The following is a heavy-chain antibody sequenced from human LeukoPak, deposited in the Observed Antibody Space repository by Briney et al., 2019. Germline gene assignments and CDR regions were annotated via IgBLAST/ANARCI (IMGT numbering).Heavy chain of an antibody. CDR1: GGSISSGYYY. J-gene: IGHJ4*02. CDR2: IYTSGST. D-gene: IGHD6-13*01. CDR3: ARVGYGSSWYYFDY. V-gene: IGHV4-61*02. Sequence: SETLSLTCTVSGGSISSGYYYWSWIRQPAGKGREWIVRIYTSGSTNYNPSLKSRVTISLDTSKNQFSLKLSSVTAADTAVYYCARVGYGSSWYYFDYWGQGTLVTVSS.